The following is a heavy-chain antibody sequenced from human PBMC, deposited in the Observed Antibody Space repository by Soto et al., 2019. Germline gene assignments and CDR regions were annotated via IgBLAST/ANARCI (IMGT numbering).Heavy chain of an antibody. V-gene: IGHV1-18*01. CDR3: ARDAPRGKSCSSTSCSSSFFDY. CDR2: ISAYNGNT. CDR1: GYTFTRYG. J-gene: IGHJ4*02. D-gene: IGHD2-2*01. Sequence: QVQLVQSGAEVKKPGASVKVSCKASGYTFTRYGISWVRQAPGQWLEWMGWISAYNGNTNYAQKLQGRVTITTDESTSTAYMELRSLRSDDTAVYYCARDAPRGKSCSSTSCSSSFFDYWGQGTLVTVSS.